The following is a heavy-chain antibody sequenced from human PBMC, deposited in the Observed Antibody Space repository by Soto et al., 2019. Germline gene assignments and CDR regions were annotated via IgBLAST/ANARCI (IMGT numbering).Heavy chain of an antibody. J-gene: IGHJ4*02. CDR3: AKDRTVFWSGYLFDY. CDR1: GFTSSSYG. V-gene: IGHV3-30*18. D-gene: IGHD3-3*01. CDR2: ISSDGSSE. Sequence: GGSLRLSCAASGFTSSSYGMHWVRQAPGKGLEWVASISSDGSSEDYVDSVKGRFTVSRDNSKNTLYLQMNSLRAEDTAVYYCAKDRTVFWSGYLFDYWGQGTLVTVSS.